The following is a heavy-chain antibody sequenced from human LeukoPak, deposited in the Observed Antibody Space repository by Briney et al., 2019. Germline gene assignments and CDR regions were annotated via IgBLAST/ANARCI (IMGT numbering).Heavy chain of an antibody. CDR2: IYYSGST. CDR3: ARVDYGDYAAPFDY. J-gene: IGHJ4*02. V-gene: IGHV4-39*07. Sequence: SETLSLTCTVSGGSISSTSYYWGWIRQPPGKGLEWIGVIYYSGSTYYNPSLKSRVTISVDTSKNQFFLKLSSVTAADTAVYYCARVDYGDYAAPFDYWGQGTLVTVSS. D-gene: IGHD4-17*01. CDR1: GGSISSTSYY.